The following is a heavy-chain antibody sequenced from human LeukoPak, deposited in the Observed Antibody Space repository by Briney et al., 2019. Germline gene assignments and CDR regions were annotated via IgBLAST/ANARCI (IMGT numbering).Heavy chain of an antibody. V-gene: IGHV3-23*01. CDR3: AKVEGWLQFCFDY. CDR2: ISGSGGST. Sequence: PGGSLRLSCAASGFTFSSYGMSWVRQAPGKGLEWVSAISGSGGSTYYADSVKGRFTISRDNSKNTLYLQMNSLRAEDTAVYYCAKVEGWLQFCFDYWGQGTLVTVSS. D-gene: IGHD5-24*01. J-gene: IGHJ4*02. CDR1: GFTFSSYG.